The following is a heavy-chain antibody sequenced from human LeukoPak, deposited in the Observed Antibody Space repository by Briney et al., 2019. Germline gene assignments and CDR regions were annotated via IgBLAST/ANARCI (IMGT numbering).Heavy chain of an antibody. CDR2: TYYRSRWYS. Sequence: SQTLSLTCALSGDSVSSDSAAWNWARLSPSRGLEWLGSTYYRSRWYSHYSVSVKSRITINPDTSRSQFSLQLNSVTPEDTAVYYCARGPGYFQYWGQGTLVTVSS. V-gene: IGHV6-1*01. CDR1: GDSVSSDSAA. D-gene: IGHD2-8*02. J-gene: IGHJ1*01. CDR3: ARGPGYFQY.